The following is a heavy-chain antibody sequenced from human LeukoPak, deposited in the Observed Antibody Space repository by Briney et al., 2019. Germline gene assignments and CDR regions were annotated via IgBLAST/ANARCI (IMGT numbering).Heavy chain of an antibody. CDR1: GYTFTSYA. J-gene: IGHJ4*02. CDR2: INAGNGNT. D-gene: IGHD1-26*01. V-gene: IGHV1-3*01. CDR3: ARGNSGSYEQDY. Sequence: ASVKVSCKASGYTFTSYAMHWVRQAPGQRLEWMGWINAGNGNTKYSQKFQGRVTITRDTSVSAAYMELSSLRSEDTAVYYCARGNSGSYEQDYWGQGTLVTVSS.